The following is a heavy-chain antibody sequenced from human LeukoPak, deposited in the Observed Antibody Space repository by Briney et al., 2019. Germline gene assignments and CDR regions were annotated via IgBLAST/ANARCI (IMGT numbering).Heavy chain of an antibody. V-gene: IGHV4-4*07. CDR2: IYTSGST. D-gene: IGHD3-22*01. CDR3: ARGVASGSSGYLNR. Sequence: SETLSLTCTVSGGSISSYYWSWIRQPAGKGLEWIGRIYTSGSTNYNPSLKSRVTMSVDTSKNQFSLKLSSVTAADTAVYYCARGVASGSSGYLNRWGQGTLVTVSS. CDR1: GGSISSYY. J-gene: IGHJ5*02.